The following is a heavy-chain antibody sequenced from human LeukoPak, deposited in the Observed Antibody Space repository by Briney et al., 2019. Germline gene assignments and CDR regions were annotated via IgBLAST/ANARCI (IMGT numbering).Heavy chain of an antibody. V-gene: IGHV3-23*01. J-gene: IGHJ6*02. CDR2: ISGSGGST. CDR3: AKDSQRDLVVMLYTMAARLGMDV. Sequence: PGGSLRLSCAASGFTFSSYAMSWVRQAPGKGLEWVSAISGSGGSTYYADSVKGRFTISRDNSKNTLYLQMNSLRVEDTAVHYCAKDSQRDLVVMLYTMAARLGMDVWGQGTTVTVSS. D-gene: IGHD2-8*01. CDR1: GFTFSSYA.